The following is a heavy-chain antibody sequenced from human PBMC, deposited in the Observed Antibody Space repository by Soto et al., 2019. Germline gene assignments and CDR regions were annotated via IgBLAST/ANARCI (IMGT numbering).Heavy chain of an antibody. CDR1: GFTFSDYY. D-gene: IGHD6-6*01. Sequence: PGGSLRLSCAASGFTFSDYYMSWIRQAPGKGLEWVSYISSSSSYTNYADSVKGRFTISRDNAKNSLYLQMNSLRAEDTAVYYCARGSIAARPRAPLSSRRVHWFDPWGQGTLVTVSS. CDR2: ISSSSSYT. V-gene: IGHV3-11*06. CDR3: ARGSIAARPRAPLSSRRVHWFDP. J-gene: IGHJ5*02.